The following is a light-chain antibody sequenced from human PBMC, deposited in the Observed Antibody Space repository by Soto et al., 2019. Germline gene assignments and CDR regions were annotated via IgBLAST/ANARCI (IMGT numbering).Light chain of an antibody. CDR3: QKYDNWPWT. J-gene: IGKJ1*01. CDR2: DAS. Sequence: EIVLTQSPGTLSLSPVERATLSCSASQSVSYYLAWYQQKPGQAPRLLIYDASSRATGVPDRFSGSGSGTDFTLTISRLEPEDFAVYYCQKYDNWPWTFGQGTKVDIK. CDR1: QSVSYY. V-gene: IGKV3-20*01.